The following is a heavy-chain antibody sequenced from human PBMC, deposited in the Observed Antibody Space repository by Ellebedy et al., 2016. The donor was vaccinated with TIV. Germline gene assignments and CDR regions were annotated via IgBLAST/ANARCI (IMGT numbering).Heavy chain of an antibody. Sequence: SETLSLTCTVSGGSISNYYWSWIRQSPGKGLEWIGYMYYGGRTSYNPSLESRVTLSADSSKNQFFLKLSSVTAADTAVYYCAAGWELLRNDYWGQGALVTVSS. CDR3: AAGWELLRNDY. V-gene: IGHV4-59*08. D-gene: IGHD1-26*01. CDR2: MYYGGRT. CDR1: GGSISNYY. J-gene: IGHJ4*02.